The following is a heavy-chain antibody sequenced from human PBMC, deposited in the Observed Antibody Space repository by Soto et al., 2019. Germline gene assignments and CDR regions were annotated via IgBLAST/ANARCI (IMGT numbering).Heavy chain of an antibody. J-gene: IGHJ4*02. CDR1: GGTFNTYA. D-gene: IGHD1-1*01. Sequence: QVQLVQSGAEMKKPGSSVKVSCQSSGGTFNTYAMNWVRQAPGQGPEWMGDISPMFGAANYAPKFQGRVTITADESTRTSYMQLSSLTSEDTALYFCAREVQVHNPAFVYWGQGTLVTVSS. CDR3: AREVQVHNPAFVY. V-gene: IGHV1-69*19. CDR2: ISPMFGAA.